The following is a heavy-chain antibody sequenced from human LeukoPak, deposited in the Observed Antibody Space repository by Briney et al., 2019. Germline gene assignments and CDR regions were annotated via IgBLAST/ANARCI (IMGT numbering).Heavy chain of an antibody. Sequence: SETLSLTCAVYGGSFTGYYWSWIRQPPGKGLEWIGGINHSGSTNNNPSLKSRVTISVDTSKNQFSLKLSSVTAADTAVYYCARGSIAARRAFDIWGQGTMVTVSS. D-gene: IGHD6-6*01. J-gene: IGHJ3*02. CDR1: GGSFTGYY. CDR3: ARGSIAARRAFDI. CDR2: INHSGST. V-gene: IGHV4-34*01.